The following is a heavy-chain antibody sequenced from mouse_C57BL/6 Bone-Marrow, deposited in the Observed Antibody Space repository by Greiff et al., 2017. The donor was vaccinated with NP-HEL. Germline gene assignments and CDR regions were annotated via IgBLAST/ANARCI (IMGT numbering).Heavy chain of an antibody. CDR1: GYTFTSYW. V-gene: IGHV1-55*01. J-gene: IGHJ1*03. D-gene: IGHD1-1*01. Sequence: VQLQQPGAELVKPGASVKMSCKASGYTFTSYWITWVKQRPGQGLEWIGDIYPGSGSTNYNEKFKNKATLTVDTSSITAYMQLSSLTSEDSAVYYCARDYGSSYDWYFDVWGTGTTVTVSS. CDR3: ARDYGSSYDWYFDV. CDR2: IYPGSGST.